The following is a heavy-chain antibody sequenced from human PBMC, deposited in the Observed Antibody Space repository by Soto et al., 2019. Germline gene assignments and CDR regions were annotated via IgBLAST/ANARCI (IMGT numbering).Heavy chain of an antibody. CDR2: IYYSGNT. V-gene: IGHV4-39*01. CDR1: GDSISSSSYY. D-gene: IGHD5-18*01. Sequence: PSETLSLTCTVSGDSISSSSYYWGWIRHPPGKGLEWIGNIYYSGNTYYNPSLKSRVTISVDTSKNQFSLMLSSVTAADTAVYYCARHGDTYGLFDYWGQGTLVTVSS. CDR3: ARHGDTYGLFDY. J-gene: IGHJ4*02.